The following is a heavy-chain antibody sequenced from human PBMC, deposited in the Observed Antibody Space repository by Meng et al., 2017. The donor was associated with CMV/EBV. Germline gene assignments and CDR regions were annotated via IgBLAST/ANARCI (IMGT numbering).Heavy chain of an antibody. CDR1: GFTFSSYA. CDR2: ISYDGSNK. V-gene: IGHV3-30-3*01. D-gene: IGHD3-3*01. J-gene: IGHJ5*02. CDR3: ARDWFFGGSGWFDP. Sequence: ASGFTFSSYAMHWVRQAPGKWLEWVAVISYDGSNKYYADSVKGRFTISRDNSKNTLYLQMNSLRAEDTAVYYCARDWFFGGSGWFDPWGQGTLVTVSS.